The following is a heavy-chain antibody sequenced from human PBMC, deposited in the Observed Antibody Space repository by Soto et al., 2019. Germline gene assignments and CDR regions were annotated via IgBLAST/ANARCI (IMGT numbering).Heavy chain of an antibody. V-gene: IGHV1-18*01. Sequence: QVHLAQSGAEVKKPGASVKVSFKSSGYVFTTYDITWVREAPGQGLEWMAWISAHNGNTDYAQKLQGRVTVTRDTSTSTAYMELRSLRSDDTAMYYCARGRYGDYWGQGALVTVSS. CDR1: GYVFTTYD. D-gene: IGHD1-1*01. CDR3: ARGRYGDY. J-gene: IGHJ4*02. CDR2: ISAHNGNT.